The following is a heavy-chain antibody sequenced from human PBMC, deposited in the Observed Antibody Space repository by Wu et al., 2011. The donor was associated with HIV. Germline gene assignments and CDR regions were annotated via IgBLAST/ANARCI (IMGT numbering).Heavy chain of an antibody. D-gene: IGHD3-3*01. J-gene: IGHJ6*03. V-gene: IGHV1-69*15. CDR3: ARAYDLWSGSGYYYYMDV. CDR2: NIPFLEKP. CDR1: GGTFSNYA. Sequence: QVQLLQSGAEVRKPGSSVKVSCKVSGGTFSNYAISWVRQAPGQGLEWMGRNIPFLEKPKYAQTFQGRISITADESTSTTYLELSSLRSEDTAVYYCARAYDLWSGSGYYYYMDVWGKGTTVSVSS.